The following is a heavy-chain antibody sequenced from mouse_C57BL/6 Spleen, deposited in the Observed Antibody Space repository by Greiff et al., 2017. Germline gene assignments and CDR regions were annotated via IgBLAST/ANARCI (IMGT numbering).Heavy chain of an antibody. Sequence: ESGPGLVKPSQSLSLTCSVTGYSITSGYYWNWIRQFPGNKLEWMGYISYDGSNNYNPSLKNRISFTRDTTKNQFFLKLKSVATEDTATYYCASQMGRDYFDYWGQGTTLTVSS. CDR2: ISYDGSN. CDR3: ASQMGRDYFDY. J-gene: IGHJ2*01. CDR1: GYSITSGYY. D-gene: IGHD4-1*02. V-gene: IGHV3-6*01.